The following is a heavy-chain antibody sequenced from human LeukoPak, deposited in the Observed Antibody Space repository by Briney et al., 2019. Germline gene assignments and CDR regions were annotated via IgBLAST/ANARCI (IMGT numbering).Heavy chain of an antibody. V-gene: IGHV4-38-2*02. CDR3: ARGYSSSWYFNWFDP. D-gene: IGHD6-13*01. CDR1: GYSISSGYY. CDR2: IYHSGST. Sequence: SETLSLTCTVSGYSISSGYYWGWIRQPPGQGLEWIGNIYHSGSTFYNPSLKSRVTISVDTSKNQFSLKLSSVTAADTAVYYCARGYSSSWYFNWFDPWGQGTLVTVSS. J-gene: IGHJ5*02.